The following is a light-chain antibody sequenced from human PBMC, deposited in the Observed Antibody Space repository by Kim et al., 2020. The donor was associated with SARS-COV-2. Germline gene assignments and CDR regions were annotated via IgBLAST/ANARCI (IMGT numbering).Light chain of an antibody. CDR2: RDS. CDR1: NIGRKN. J-gene: IGLJ3*02. Sequence: SVALGQTARITCGGNNIGRKNVHWYQQKPGQAPVLVIYRDSDRPSGIPERFSGSNSGNTATLTISRAQAGDEGDYYCQVWDSSTGVFGGGTQLTVL. CDR3: QVWDSSTGV. V-gene: IGLV3-9*01.